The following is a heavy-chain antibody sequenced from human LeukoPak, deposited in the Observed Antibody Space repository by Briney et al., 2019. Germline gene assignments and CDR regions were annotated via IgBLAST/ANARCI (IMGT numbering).Heavy chain of an antibody. CDR1: GYTFTGYY. CDR3: ARDRGYSSSLGAFDI. CDR2: INPNSGGT. Sequence: ASVKVSCKASGYTFTGYYMHWVRQAPGQGLEWMGWINPNSGGTNYAQKFQGRVTMTRDTSTSTAYMELSRLRSDDTAVYYCARDRGYSSSLGAFDIWGQGTMVTVSS. D-gene: IGHD6-13*01. J-gene: IGHJ3*02. V-gene: IGHV1-2*02.